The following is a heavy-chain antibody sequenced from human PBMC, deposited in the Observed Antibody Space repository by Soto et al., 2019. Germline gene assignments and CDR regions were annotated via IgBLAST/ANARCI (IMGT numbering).Heavy chain of an antibody. J-gene: IGHJ5*01. CDR1: GGSISSDY. V-gene: IGHV4-59*08. CDR3: ARQGMGAGRSYWFDS. D-gene: IGHD2-15*01. CDR2: IYYSGST. Sequence: SETLSHTCTASGGSISSDYWSWLRRPPGKGLEWIGYIYYSGSTNYNPSFRGQVTISADKSISTAYLQWSSLKASDTAMYYCARQGMGAGRSYWFDSWGQGTLVTVSS.